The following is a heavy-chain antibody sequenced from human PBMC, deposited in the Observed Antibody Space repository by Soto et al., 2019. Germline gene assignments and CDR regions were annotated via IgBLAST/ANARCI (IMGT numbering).Heavy chain of an antibody. Sequence: EVQLLESGGGLVQPGGSLRLSCAASGFTFSSYAMSWVRQAPGKGLEWVSAISGSGGSTYYADSVTGRFTISRDNSKNALYQQLNSQRAEDTAVYYCAKSRGYYGSGSYYEDRGGQGTLVTVSS. V-gene: IGHV3-23*01. CDR1: GFTFSSYA. CDR3: AKSRGYYGSGSYYEDR. J-gene: IGHJ4*02. CDR2: ISGSGGST. D-gene: IGHD3-10*01.